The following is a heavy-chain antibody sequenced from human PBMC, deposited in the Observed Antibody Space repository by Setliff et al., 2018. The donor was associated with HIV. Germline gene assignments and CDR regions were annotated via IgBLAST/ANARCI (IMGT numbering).Heavy chain of an antibody. CDR2: IIPIFGTT. V-gene: IGHV1-69*13. D-gene: IGHD3-9*01. J-gene: IGHJ6*03. CDR1: GGRFSNYG. Sequence: GASVKVSCKASGGRFSNYGISWVRQAPGQGLEWMGGIIPIFGTTNYAQMFQGRVTMTADESTSTAYMELSSLRSEDTAVYYCARAVVPTYYDVLTGYVYYMEVWGKGTTVTVSS. CDR3: ARAVVPTYYDVLTGYVYYMEV.